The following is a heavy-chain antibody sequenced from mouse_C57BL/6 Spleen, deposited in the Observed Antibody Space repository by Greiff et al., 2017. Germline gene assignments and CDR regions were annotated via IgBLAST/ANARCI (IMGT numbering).Heavy chain of an antibody. D-gene: IGHD2-3*01. CDR3: ARREGYYKYFDV. CDR1: GYTFTSYW. CDR2: IYPGSGST. Sequence: QVQLQQPGAELVKPGASVKMSCKASGYTFTSYWITWVKQRPGQGLEWIGDIYPGSGSTNYNEKFKSKATLTVDTSSSTAYMQLSSLTSEDSAVYYCARREGYYKYFDVWGTGTTVTVSS. J-gene: IGHJ1*03. V-gene: IGHV1-55*01.